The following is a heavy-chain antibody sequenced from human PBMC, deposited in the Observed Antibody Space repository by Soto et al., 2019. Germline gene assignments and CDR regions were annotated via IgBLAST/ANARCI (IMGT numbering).Heavy chain of an antibody. V-gene: IGHV3-9*01. CDR3: AKDPYENCSGGSCYGYFDL. CDR2: ISWNSGSI. CDR1: GFTFDDYA. J-gene: IGHJ2*01. D-gene: IGHD2-15*01. Sequence: DVQLVESGGGLVQPGRSLRLSCAASGFTFDDYAMHWVRQAPGKGLEWVSGISWNSGSIGYADSVKGRFTISRDNAKNSLYLQMNSLRPEDTALYYCAKDPYENCSGGSCYGYFDLWGRGTLVTVSS.